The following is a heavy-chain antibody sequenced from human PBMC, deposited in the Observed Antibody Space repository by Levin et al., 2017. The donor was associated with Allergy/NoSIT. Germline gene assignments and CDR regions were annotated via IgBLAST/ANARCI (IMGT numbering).Heavy chain of an antibody. V-gene: IGHV3-15*07. J-gene: IGHJ6*02. CDR1: GFTFSNAW. D-gene: IGHD2-2*01. Sequence: GESLKISCAASGFTFSNAWMNWVRQAPGKGLEWVGRIKSKTDGGTTDYAAPVKGRFTISRDDSKNTLYLQMNSLKTEDTAVYYCTTAAYCISTSCYRYYYYGMDVWGQGTTVTVSS. CDR3: TTAAYCISTSCYRYYYYGMDV. CDR2: IKSKTDGGTT.